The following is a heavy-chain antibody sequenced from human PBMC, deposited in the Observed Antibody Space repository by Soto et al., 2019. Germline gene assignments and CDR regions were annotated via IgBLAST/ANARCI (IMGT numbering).Heavy chain of an antibody. D-gene: IGHD6-25*01. J-gene: IGHJ6*02. Sequence: VKISGEGCGDRVSSYWSWWVRQMTGKGLEWMAIIYPGDSDTRYSPSFQGQVTISADKSISTAYLQWSSLKASDTAMYFCARHLVAANYYYGMHVWGHGTTVTVSS. V-gene: IGHV5-51*01. CDR1: GDRVSSYW. CDR2: IYPGDSDT. CDR3: ARHLVAANYYYGMHV.